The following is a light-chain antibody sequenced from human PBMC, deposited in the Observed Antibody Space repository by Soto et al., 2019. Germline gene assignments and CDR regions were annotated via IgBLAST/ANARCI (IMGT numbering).Light chain of an antibody. J-gene: IGKJ1*01. CDR2: GGS. V-gene: IGKV3-20*01. CDR3: QQYSSSRT. CDR1: QSVSSNH. Sequence: DIVLTQSPGTLSLSPGERSTISCRASQSVSSNHLAWYQQNPGQAPRLLIYGGSSRATGIPVRFCGSGSETDFTLTITRLEPEDFAVYYCQQYSSSRTFGQGTKVDIK.